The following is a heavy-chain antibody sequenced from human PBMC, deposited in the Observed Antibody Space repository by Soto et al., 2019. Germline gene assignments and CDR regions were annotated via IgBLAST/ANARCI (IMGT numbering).Heavy chain of an antibody. D-gene: IGHD3-3*01. CDR2: ISAYNGNT. CDR3: AREEAYYDFWSGYYTGLDY. CDR1: GYTFTSYG. J-gene: IGHJ4*02. V-gene: IGHV1-18*01. Sequence: QVQLVQSGAEVKKPGASVKVSCKASGYTFTSYGISWVRQAPGQGREWMGWISAYNGNTNYAQKLQGRVTMTTETSTSTAYMELRSLRSDDTAVYYCAREEAYYDFWSGYYTGLDYWGQGTLVTVSS.